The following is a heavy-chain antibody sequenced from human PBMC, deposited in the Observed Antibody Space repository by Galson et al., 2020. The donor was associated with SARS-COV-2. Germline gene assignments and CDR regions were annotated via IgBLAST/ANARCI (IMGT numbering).Heavy chain of an antibody. CDR2: ISYDGTYQ. J-gene: IGHJ6*02. D-gene: IGHD3-3*01. CDR3: ARAPGHYYGVWGGYNYYYYYGMDA. V-gene: IGHV3-30-3*01. Sequence: GGSLRLSCTASGFTFSTYSMHWVRQAPGKGLEWVAGISYDGTYQYYADSVKGRFTISRDNSKNTLYLQMNSLRAEGTAVYYCARAPGHYYGVWGGYNYYYYYGMDAWGQGTLVTVSS. CDR1: GFTFSTYS.